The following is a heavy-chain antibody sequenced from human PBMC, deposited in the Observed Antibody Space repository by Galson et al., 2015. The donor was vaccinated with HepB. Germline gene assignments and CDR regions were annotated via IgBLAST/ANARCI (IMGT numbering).Heavy chain of an antibody. J-gene: IGHJ4*02. CDR3: ARGYYGSGSYYPFDY. CDR1: GSTFTSYG. V-gene: IGHV1-18*01. CDR2: ISAYNGNT. D-gene: IGHD3-10*01. Sequence: SVKVSCKPSGSTFTSYGISWVRQAPGQGLEWMGWISAYNGNTNYAQKLQGRVTMTTDTSTSTAYMELRSLRSDDTAVYYCARGYYGSGSYYPFDYWGQGTLVTVSS.